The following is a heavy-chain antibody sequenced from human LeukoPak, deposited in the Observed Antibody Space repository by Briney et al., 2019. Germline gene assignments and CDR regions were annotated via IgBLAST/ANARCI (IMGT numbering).Heavy chain of an antibody. Sequence: PGGSLRLSCAASGFTLSNYDVNWVRQPPGKGLEWVSYLSSSGTALYNVDSVKGRFTMSRDTAKNSLYLQMNSLTAADTAVYYCTRDWGFPYWGLGTLVTVSS. J-gene: IGHJ4*02. D-gene: IGHD3-16*01. CDR3: TRDWGFPY. CDR1: GFTLSNYD. V-gene: IGHV3-48*03. CDR2: LSSSGTAL.